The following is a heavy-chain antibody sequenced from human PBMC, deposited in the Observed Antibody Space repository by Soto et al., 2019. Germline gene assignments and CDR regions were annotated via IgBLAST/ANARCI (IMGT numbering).Heavy chain of an antibody. CDR2: ISGSGGST. J-gene: IGHJ4*02. CDR3: EKRITVTTH. Sequence: EVQLLESGGGLVQPGGSLRLSCAASGFTFSSYAMNWVRQAPGKGLEWVSVISGSGGSTYYADSVKGRFTISRDNSKNTLYLQINSLRAEDTAVYYCEKRITVTTHWGQGTLVTVSS. CDR1: GFTFSSYA. V-gene: IGHV3-23*01. D-gene: IGHD4-17*01.